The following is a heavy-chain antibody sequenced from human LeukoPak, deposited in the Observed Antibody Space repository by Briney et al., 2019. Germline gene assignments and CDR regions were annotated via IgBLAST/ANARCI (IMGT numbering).Heavy chain of an antibody. CDR2: IYYSGST. D-gene: IGHD6-19*01. V-gene: IGHV4-39*07. J-gene: IGHJ2*01. Sequence: SETLSLTCTVSGGSISSSSYYWGWIRQPPGKGLEWIGSIYYSGSTNYNPSLKSRVIISLDTSKNQFSLKLSSVTAADTAVYYCARRGVAGPTYWYFDLWGRGTLVTVSS. CDR3: ARRGVAGPTYWYFDL. CDR1: GGSISSSSYY.